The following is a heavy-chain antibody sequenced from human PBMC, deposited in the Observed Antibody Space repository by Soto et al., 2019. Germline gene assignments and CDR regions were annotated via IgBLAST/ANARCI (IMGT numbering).Heavy chain of an antibody. V-gene: IGHV1-18*01. CDR2: ISAYNGNT. J-gene: IGHJ4*02. Sequence: QVQLVQSGAEVKKPGASVKVSCKASGYTFTSYGISLVRQAPGQGLEWMGWISAYNGNTNYAQKLQGRVTMTTDTSTSTAYMELRSLRSDDTAVYYCARVYRITMVRGELSEYWGQGTLVTVSS. CDR1: GYTFTSYG. D-gene: IGHD3-10*01. CDR3: ARVYRITMVRGELSEY.